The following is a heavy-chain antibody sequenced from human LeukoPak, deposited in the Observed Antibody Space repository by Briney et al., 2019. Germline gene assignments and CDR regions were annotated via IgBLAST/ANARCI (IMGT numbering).Heavy chain of an antibody. D-gene: IGHD3-16*01. CDR2: ISYDGSNK. CDR3: ARDGDRLVATFDY. J-gene: IGHJ4*02. CDR1: GFTFSSYG. Sequence: GGSLRLSCAASGFTFSSYGMHWVRQAPGKGLEWVAVISYDGSNKYYADSVKGRFTISRDNSKNTLYLQMNSLRAEDTAVYYCARDGDRLVATFDYWGQGTLVTVSS. V-gene: IGHV3-30*03.